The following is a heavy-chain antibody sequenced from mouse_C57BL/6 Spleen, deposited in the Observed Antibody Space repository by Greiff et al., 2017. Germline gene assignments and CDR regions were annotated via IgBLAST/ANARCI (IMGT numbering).Heavy chain of an antibody. V-gene: IGHV1-15*01. CDR2: IDPETGGT. Sequence: QVQLKQSGAELVRPGASVTLSCKASGYTFTDYEMHWVKQTPVHGLEWIGAIDPETGGTAYNQKFKGKAILTADKSSSPAYIELRSLTSEDSAVEYCTRGGYYGSWFAYWGQGTLVTVSA. J-gene: IGHJ3*01. D-gene: IGHD1-1*01. CDR1: GYTFTDYE. CDR3: TRGGYYGSWFAY.